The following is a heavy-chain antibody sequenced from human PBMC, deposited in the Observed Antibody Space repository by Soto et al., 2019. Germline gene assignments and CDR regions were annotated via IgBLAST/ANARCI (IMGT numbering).Heavy chain of an antibody. CDR2: IRAKTDGGTT. V-gene: IGHV3-15*06. J-gene: IGHJ4*02. Sequence: PGGSLRLSCAASGFTFSSYSMNWVRQAPGKGLEWVGRIRAKTDGGTTKYAAPVEGRFSISRDDSENTLYLQMDSLKSEDTAVYYCTTSHYWGQGSLVTVS. CDR3: TTSHY. CDR1: GFTFSSYS.